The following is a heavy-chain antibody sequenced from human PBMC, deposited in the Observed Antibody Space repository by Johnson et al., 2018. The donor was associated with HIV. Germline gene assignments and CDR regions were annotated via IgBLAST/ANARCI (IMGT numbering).Heavy chain of an antibody. CDR2: ISASGSNI. CDR3: AKNGARGDAFDI. D-gene: IGHD2-8*01. V-gene: IGHV3-23*04. J-gene: IGHJ3*02. Sequence: VQLVESRGVLLQPGGSLRLSCAASGFTVSSNEMSWVRQAPGKGLEWVSSISASGSNIYYADSVKGRFTISRDNSKNTLYLQMNSLRAEDTAVYYCAKNGARGDAFDIWGQGTMVTVSS. CDR1: GFTVSSNE.